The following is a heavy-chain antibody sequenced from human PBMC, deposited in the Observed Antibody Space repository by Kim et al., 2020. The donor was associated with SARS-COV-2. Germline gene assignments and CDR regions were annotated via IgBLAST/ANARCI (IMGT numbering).Heavy chain of an antibody. Sequence: GESLKISCKGSGYSFTSYWISWVRQMPGKGLEWMGRIDPSDSYTNYSPSFQGHVTISADKSISTAYLQWSSLKASDTAMYYCARLTTKDYDFWSGDKYYFDYWGQGTLVTVSS. CDR3: ARLTTKDYDFWSGDKYYFDY. CDR2: IDPSDSYT. CDR1: GYSFTSYW. D-gene: IGHD3-3*01. J-gene: IGHJ4*02. V-gene: IGHV5-10-1*01.